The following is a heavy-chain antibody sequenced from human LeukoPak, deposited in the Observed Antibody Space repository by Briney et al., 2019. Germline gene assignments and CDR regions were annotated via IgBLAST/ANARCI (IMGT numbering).Heavy chain of an antibody. CDR3: ARHYFRLEVVIYAFDI. D-gene: IGHD3-22*01. V-gene: IGHV5-51*01. Sequence: GESLKISCKGSGYSFTSYWIGWVRQMPGKGLEWMGIIYPGDSDTRYSPSFQGQVTISADKSISTAYLQWSSLKASDTAMYYCARHYFRLEVVIYAFDIWGQGTMVTVSS. CDR1: GYSFTSYW. J-gene: IGHJ3*02. CDR2: IYPGDSDT.